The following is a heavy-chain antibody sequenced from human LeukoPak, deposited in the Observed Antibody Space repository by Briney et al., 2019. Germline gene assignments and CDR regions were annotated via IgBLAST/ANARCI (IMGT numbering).Heavy chain of an antibody. CDR3: AIGESLWLAGGFDY. J-gene: IGHJ4*02. CDR2: TYYRSKWYN. D-gene: IGHD6-19*01. Sequence: SQTLSLTCAISGDSVSSNSVAWNWIRQSPSRGLEWLGRTYYRSKWYNDYAVSVKSRITINPDTSKNQFSLQLNSVTPEDTAVYYCAIGESLWLAGGFDYWGQGTLVTVSS. V-gene: IGHV6-1*01. CDR1: GDSVSSNSVA.